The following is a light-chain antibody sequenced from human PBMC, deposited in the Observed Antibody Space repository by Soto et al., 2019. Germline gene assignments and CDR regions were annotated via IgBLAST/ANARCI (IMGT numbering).Light chain of an antibody. CDR2: WAS. V-gene: IGKV4-1*01. Sequence: DIVMTQSPDSLAVSLGERATINCKSSQSVLYSSNNKNYLAWYQQKPGQPPKLLIYWASTRESGVPDRFSGSGSGTDFTLTIGSRQAEDVAVYYCQQYYSTPPTFGGGTKVEIK. J-gene: IGKJ4*01. CDR1: QSVLYSSNNKNY. CDR3: QQYYSTPPT.